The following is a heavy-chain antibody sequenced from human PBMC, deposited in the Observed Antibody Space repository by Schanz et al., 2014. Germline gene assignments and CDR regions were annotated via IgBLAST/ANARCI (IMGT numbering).Heavy chain of an antibody. Sequence: QVQLVESGGGVVQFGRSLRLSCVASGFTFSSYGMHWVRQAPGKGLEWVAAMSYDGSIKYYGDSVKGRFTISRDNSKNTLYLHMNTLRSEDTAVYYCAKDSTHIDIVRVPTAIDYWGQGTLVTVSS. CDR3: AKDSTHIDIVRVPTAIDY. V-gene: IGHV3-30*18. J-gene: IGHJ4*02. CDR2: MSYDGSIK. D-gene: IGHD2-2*01. CDR1: GFTFSSYG.